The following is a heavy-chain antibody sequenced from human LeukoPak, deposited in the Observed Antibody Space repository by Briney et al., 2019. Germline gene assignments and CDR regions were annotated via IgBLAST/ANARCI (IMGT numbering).Heavy chain of an antibody. J-gene: IGHJ6*02. Sequence: ASVKVSCKASGYTFTSYDINWVRQATGQGLEWMGWMNPNSGNTGYAQKFQGRVTMTRNTSISTAYMELSSLRSEDTAVYYCAREWELSPNYYYYGMDVWAKGPRSPSP. CDR1: GYTFTSYD. CDR2: MNPNSGNT. V-gene: IGHV1-8*01. D-gene: IGHD1-26*01. CDR3: AREWELSPNYYYYGMDV.